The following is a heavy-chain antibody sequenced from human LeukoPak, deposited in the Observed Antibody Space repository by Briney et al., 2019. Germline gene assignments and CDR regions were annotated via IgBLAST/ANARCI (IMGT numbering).Heavy chain of an antibody. D-gene: IGHD2-15*01. CDR3: ARHKLRCSGGSCYVTGGFDY. V-gene: IGHV4-34*01. CDR1: GGSFSGYY. J-gene: IGHJ4*02. Sequence: SETLSLTGAVYGGSFSGYYWSWIRQPPGKGLEWIGEINNSGSTNYNPSLKSRVTISVDTSKNQFSLKLSSVTAADTAVYYCARHKLRCSGGSCYVTGGFDYWGQGTLVTVSS. CDR2: INNSGST.